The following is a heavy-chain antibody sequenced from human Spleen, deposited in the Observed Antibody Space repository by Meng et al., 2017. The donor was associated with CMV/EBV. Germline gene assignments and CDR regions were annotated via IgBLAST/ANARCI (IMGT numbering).Heavy chain of an antibody. J-gene: IGHJ4*02. Sequence: GGSLRLSCAASGFTFDDYAMHWVRQAPGKGLEWVSGISWNSGSIGYADSVKGRFTISRDNAKNSLYLQMNSLRAEDTALYYCAKGSSDGYSSGDYFDYWGQGTLVTVSS. V-gene: IGHV3-9*01. CDR1: GFTFDDYA. CDR3: AKGSSDGYSSGDYFDY. CDR2: ISWNSGSI. D-gene: IGHD5-24*01.